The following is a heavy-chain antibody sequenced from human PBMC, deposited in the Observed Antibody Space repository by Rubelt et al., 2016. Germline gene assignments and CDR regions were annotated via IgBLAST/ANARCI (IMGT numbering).Heavy chain of an antibody. CDR3: ARGGTITQLDAFDI. CDR1: GGSISSSRYY. V-gene: IGHV4-61*01. D-gene: IGHD1-1*01. Sequence: QVQLQESGPGLVKPSEALSLTCTVSGGSISSSRYYWGWIRQPPGKGLEWIGYVFHSGSSNSNPSLKSRVTISADTSKNQFSRRLSSVTAADTAVYYCARGGTITQLDAFDIWGQGTMVTVSS. J-gene: IGHJ3*02. CDR2: VFHSGSS.